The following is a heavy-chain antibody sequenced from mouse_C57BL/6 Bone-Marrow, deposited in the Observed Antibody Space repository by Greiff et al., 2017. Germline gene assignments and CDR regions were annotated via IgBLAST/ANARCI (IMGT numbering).Heavy chain of an antibody. D-gene: IGHD1-1*01. Sequence: VQLVQSGAELVKPGASVKISCKASGYTFTDYYINWVKQRPGQGLEWIGKIGPGSGSTYYNEKFKGKATLTADKSSSTAYMQLSSLTSEDSAVYFCAREVSYGSSYDWYMDVWGKGTTVTVSS. CDR3: AREVSYGSSYDWYMDV. CDR1: GYTFTDYY. CDR2: IGPGSGST. V-gene: IGHV1-77*01. J-gene: IGHJ1*03.